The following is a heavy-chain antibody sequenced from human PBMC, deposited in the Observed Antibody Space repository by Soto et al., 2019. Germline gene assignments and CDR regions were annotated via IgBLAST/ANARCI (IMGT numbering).Heavy chain of an antibody. CDR1: GFTFSSYA. J-gene: IGHJ4*02. CDR3: ARDRGSGWFDY. V-gene: IGHV3-30-3*01. D-gene: IGHD6-19*01. CDR2: ISYDGSNK. Sequence: VQLVESGGGVVQPGRSLRLSCAASGFTFSSYAMHWVRQAPGKGLEWVAVISYDGSNKYYADSVKGRFTISRDNSKNTLYLQMNSLRAEDTAVYYCARDRGSGWFDYWGQGTLVTVSS.